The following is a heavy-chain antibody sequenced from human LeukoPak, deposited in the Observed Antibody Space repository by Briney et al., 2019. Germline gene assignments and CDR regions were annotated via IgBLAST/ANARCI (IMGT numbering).Heavy chain of an antibody. CDR1: GGSISSYY. D-gene: IGHD2-8*01. CDR3: ARDGDNGDYFDY. V-gene: IGHV4-59*01. J-gene: IGHJ4*02. Sequence: SETLSLTCTVSGGSISSYYWSWIRQPPGKGLEWIGYIYYSGSTNYNPSLKSRVTISVNTSKNQFSLKLSSVTAADTAVYYCARDGDNGDYFDYWGQGTLVTASS. CDR2: IYYSGST.